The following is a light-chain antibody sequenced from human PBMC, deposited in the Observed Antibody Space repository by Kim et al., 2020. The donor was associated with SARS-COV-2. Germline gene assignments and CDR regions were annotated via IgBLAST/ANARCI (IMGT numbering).Light chain of an antibody. Sequence: VGVGGTVTFPGGASIGSVIALEWQQQRKATMLMVYAYAGFQSGVPARFRGSGSGTELKFTISSLQPENVDTYNCQQDNSITPKLTFGAGTKVDIK. CDR1: ASIGSV. V-gene: IGKV1-12*01. J-gene: IGKJ4*02. CDR2: AYA. CDR3: QQDNSITPKLT.